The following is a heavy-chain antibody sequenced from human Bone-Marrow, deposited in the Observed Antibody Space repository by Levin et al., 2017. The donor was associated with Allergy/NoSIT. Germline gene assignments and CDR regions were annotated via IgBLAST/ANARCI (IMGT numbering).Heavy chain of an antibody. V-gene: IGHV5-51*01. Sequence: KVSCQGSGYTFSTYWIDWVRQQPGKGLEWLGVIYPDDSDTRYSPSFQGQVTISVDKSTDTAYLRWNSLKASDTAIYYCARHSHLTSPPDHWGQGTLLTVSS. D-gene: IGHD3-9*01. CDR1: GYTFSTYW. CDR3: ARHSHLTSPPDH. J-gene: IGHJ4*02. CDR2: IYPDDSDT.